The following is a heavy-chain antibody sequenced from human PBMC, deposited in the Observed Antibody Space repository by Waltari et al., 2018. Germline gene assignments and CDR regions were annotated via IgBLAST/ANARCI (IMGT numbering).Heavy chain of an antibody. D-gene: IGHD6-19*01. Sequence: EVQLVESGGGLVQPVRSLRLFCVASGYAFTNYAIYWVRQAPGKGMKYVSAINADGGKTFYAEYVKSRLPISKDNSKNTAYLQMGRTRTEDMGVYLRAKRGAGPSSASYDYRGQGTLVTVSS. J-gene: IGHJ4*02. CDR1: GYAFTNYA. V-gene: IGHV3-64*07. CDR2: INADGGKT. CDR3: AKRGAGPSSASYDY.